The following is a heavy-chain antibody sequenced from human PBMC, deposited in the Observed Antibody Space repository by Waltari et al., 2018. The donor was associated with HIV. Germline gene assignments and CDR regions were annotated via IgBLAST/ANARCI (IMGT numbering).Heavy chain of an antibody. CDR3: AKGSKGLDY. J-gene: IGHJ4*02. CDR2: LSGSGDKT. Sequence: EVQLVESGGGLAQPGGSLRLSCVASGFTFGSFAMSWVRQAPGKGLEWVSGLSGSGDKTYSPDSVKGRFIISRDNSKNTLYLQMNSLRAEDTAVYYCAKGSKGLDYWGQGTLVTVSS. V-gene: IGHV3-23*04. CDR1: GFTFGSFA.